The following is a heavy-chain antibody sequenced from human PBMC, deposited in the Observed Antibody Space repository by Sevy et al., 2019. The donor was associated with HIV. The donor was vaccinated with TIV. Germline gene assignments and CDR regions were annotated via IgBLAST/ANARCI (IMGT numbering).Heavy chain of an antibody. CDR1: GFTFSSYS. D-gene: IGHD3-3*01. V-gene: IGHV3-21*01. CDR3: AREGRITIFGVALGGYGMDV. CDR2: ISSSSSYI. Sequence: GGSLRLSCAASGFTFSSYSMNWVRQAPGKGLEWVSSISSSSSYIYYADSVKGRFTISRDNAKNSLYLQMNSLRAEDTAAYYCAREGRITIFGVALGGYGMDVWGQGTTVTVSS. J-gene: IGHJ6*02.